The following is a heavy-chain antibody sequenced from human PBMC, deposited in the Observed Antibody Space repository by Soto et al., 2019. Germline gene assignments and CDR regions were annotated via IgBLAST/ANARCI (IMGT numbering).Heavy chain of an antibody. CDR1: GFTFSSYG. CDR3: AKAPYDSSRMDV. J-gene: IGHJ6*02. D-gene: IGHD3-22*01. Sequence: PGGSLRLSCAASGFTFSSYGMHWVRQAPGKGLEWVAVISYDGSNKYYADSVKGRFTISRDNSKNTLYLQMNSLRAEDTAVYYCAKAPYDSSRMDVWGQGTTVTV. V-gene: IGHV3-30*18. CDR2: ISYDGSNK.